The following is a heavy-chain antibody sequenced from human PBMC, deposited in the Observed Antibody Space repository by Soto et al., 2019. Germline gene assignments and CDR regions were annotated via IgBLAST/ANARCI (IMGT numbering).Heavy chain of an antibody. V-gene: IGHV3-30*18. CDR2: ISYDGSNK. CDR1: GFTFSSYG. J-gene: IGHJ4*02. Sequence: QVQLVESGGGVVQPGRSLRLSCAASGFTFSSYGMHWVRQAPGQGLEWVAVISYDGSNKYYADSVKGRFTISRDNSKNTLYLQMNSLRAEDTAVYYCANPKGDWGQGTLVTVSS. CDR3: ANPKGD.